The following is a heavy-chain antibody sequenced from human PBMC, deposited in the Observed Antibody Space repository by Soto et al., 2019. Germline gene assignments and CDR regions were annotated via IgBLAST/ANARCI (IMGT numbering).Heavy chain of an antibody. Sequence: QITLKESGPTLVKPTQTLTLTCSFSGFSLSTTGVGVGWIRQPPGKALEWLGFAYWDDDNRYSPSLKSRLTITKDTSGNQVVLTMTNMDPMDTATYFCAHRRGGYNWDDAHFDYWGQGTLVTVSS. CDR1: GFSLSTTGVG. CDR2: AYWDDDN. V-gene: IGHV2-5*02. CDR3: AHRRGGYNWDDAHFDY. J-gene: IGHJ4*02. D-gene: IGHD1-20*01.